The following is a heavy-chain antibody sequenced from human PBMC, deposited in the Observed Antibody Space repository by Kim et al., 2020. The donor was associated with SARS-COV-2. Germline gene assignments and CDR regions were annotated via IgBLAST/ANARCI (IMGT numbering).Heavy chain of an antibody. Sequence: ASVKVSCKASGYTFTSYYMHWVRQAPGQGLEWMGIINPSGGSTSYAQKFQGRVTMTRDTSTSTVYMELSSLRSEDTAVYYCARAEFTQQQLAVFDYWGQGTLVTVSS. CDR1: GYTFTSYY. J-gene: IGHJ4*02. CDR2: INPSGGST. D-gene: IGHD6-13*01. V-gene: IGHV1-46*01. CDR3: ARAEFTQQQLAVFDY.